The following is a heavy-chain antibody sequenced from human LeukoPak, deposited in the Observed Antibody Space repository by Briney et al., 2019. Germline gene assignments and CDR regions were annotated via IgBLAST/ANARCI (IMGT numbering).Heavy chain of an antibody. CDR1: GFTFSSNA. D-gene: IGHD5-12*01. V-gene: IGHV3-23*01. CDR2: ISGSGGST. Sequence: GGPLRLSCAASGFTFSSNAMSWVRQAPGKGLEWVSAISGSGGSTYYADSVKGRFTISRDNSKNTLYLQMNSLRAEDTAVYYCAKDIGFGGYDPFDYWGQGTLVTVSS. CDR3: AKDIGFGGYDPFDY. J-gene: IGHJ4*02.